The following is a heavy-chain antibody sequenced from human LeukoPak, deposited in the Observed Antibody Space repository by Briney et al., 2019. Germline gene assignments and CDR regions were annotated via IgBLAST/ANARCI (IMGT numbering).Heavy chain of an antibody. CDR2: ISSDGNTA. CDR3: ARSAAAPFDY. V-gene: IGHV3-74*03. J-gene: IGHJ4*02. D-gene: IGHD2-2*01. CDR1: GFTFSNYW. Sequence: GGSLRLSCSASGFTFSNYWMHWVRQAPGKGLVWVSRISSDGNTATYADSVKGRFTISRDNAKNSLYLQMNSLRAEDTAVYYCARSAAAPFDYWGQGTLVTVSS.